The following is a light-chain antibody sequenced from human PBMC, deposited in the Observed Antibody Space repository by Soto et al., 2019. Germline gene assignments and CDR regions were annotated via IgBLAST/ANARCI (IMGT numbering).Light chain of an antibody. Sequence: DIQMTQSPSSVSASIGDRVTIACRASQGISSWLAWYQQKPGQAPKLLIYTASSLQSGVPSRFSGSGSGTDFTLTISSLQPEDSATYYFQQTKNFPLTFGGGTKVEVK. V-gene: IGKV1D-12*01. CDR1: QGISSW. CDR3: QQTKNFPLT. J-gene: IGKJ4*01. CDR2: TAS.